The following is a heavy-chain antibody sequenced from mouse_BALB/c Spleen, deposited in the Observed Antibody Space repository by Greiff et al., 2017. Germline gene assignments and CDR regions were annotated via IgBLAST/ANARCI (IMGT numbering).Heavy chain of an antibody. Sequence: LQQPGAELVKPGASVKMSCKASGYTFTSYNMHWVKQTPGQGLEWIGAIYPGNGDTSYNQKFKGKATLTADKSSSTAYMQLSSLTSEDSAVYYCAREGYDAMDYWGQGTSVTVSS. J-gene: IGHJ4*01. V-gene: IGHV1-12*01. CDR3: AREGYDAMDY. CDR1: GYTFTSYN. CDR2: IYPGNGDT.